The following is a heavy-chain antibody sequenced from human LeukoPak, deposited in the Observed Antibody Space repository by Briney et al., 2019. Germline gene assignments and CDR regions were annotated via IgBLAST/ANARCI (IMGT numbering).Heavy chain of an antibody. J-gene: IGHJ5*02. D-gene: IGHD3-3*01. CDR1: GRSFSSSY. Sequence: ASPTLSLTRAVDGRSFSSSYSSSISQPPGKGLEWNGEINHSGSSNYNPSHKSQVTISVDTSKNQFSLRLSSVTAADTAVYYCARSTYYDFWSGFPTWFDPWGQGTLVTVSS. CDR2: INHSGSS. CDR3: ARSTYYDFWSGFPTWFDP. V-gene: IGHV4-34*01.